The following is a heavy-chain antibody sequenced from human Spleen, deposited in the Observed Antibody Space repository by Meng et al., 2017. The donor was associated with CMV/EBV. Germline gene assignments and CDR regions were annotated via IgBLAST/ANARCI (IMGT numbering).Heavy chain of an antibody. CDR3: ARDPYSSSRYYFDY. CDR1: GFTVSHNS. V-gene: IGHV3-53*01. CDR2: MRSGGNT. J-gene: IGHJ4*02. D-gene: IGHD6-13*01. Sequence: GESLKISCAASGFTVSHNSMSWVRQAPGKGLEWVSLMRSGGNTDYADSVKGRFTVSRDNSRNTIYLQMNSLRAEDTAVYYCARDPYSSSRYYFDYWGQGTLVTVSS.